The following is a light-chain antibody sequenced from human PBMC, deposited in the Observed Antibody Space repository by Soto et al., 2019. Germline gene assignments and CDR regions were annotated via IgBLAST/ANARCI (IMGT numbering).Light chain of an antibody. Sequence: DIQMTQSPASLSASVGDRVTISCRASQSIGRNVNWYQQKPGKAPTLLIFTSSSLQSGVPSRFSGRGSGNDFIPTISSLQPEDFATYYCQQSYSTPPTFGKGTQVEIK. CDR1: QSIGRN. V-gene: IGKV1-39*01. J-gene: IGKJ1*01. CDR3: QQSYSTPPT. CDR2: TSS.